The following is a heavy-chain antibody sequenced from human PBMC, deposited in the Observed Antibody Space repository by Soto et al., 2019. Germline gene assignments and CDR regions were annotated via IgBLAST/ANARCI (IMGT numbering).Heavy chain of an antibody. CDR2: IYWDDDK. Sequence: SGPTLVNPTETLTLTCTFSGFSVSIRGVGVGWIRQPPGKALEWLALIYWDDDKRYSPSLKSRLTITKDTSKNQVVLTMTNMDPVDTATYYCARDSSGWYGFDYWGQGTLVTVSS. V-gene: IGHV2-5*02. D-gene: IGHD6-19*01. CDR1: GFSVSIRGVG. CDR3: ARDSSGWYGFDY. J-gene: IGHJ4*02.